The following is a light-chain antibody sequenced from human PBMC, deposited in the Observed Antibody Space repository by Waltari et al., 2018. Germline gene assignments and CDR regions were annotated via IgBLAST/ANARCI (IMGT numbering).Light chain of an antibody. CDR1: SGHSSNI. J-gene: IGLJ3*02. CDR3: ETGGHGTWV. CDR2: VNSVGSH. V-gene: IGLV4-69*01. Sequence: QLVLTQSPSASASLGASVKLTCTLSSGHSSNIIAWLQQRPERGPRYLMKVNSVGSHSKGADIPDRFSGSSSGAERYLTISSLQSEDEADYYCETGGHGTWVFGGGTKLTVL.